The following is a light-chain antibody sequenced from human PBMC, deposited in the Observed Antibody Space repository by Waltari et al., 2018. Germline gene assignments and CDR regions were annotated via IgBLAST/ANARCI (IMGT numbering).Light chain of an antibody. Sequence: SYVVTQPPSVSVAPGQTARITCGGNNIGTTSVHWYQQKPGQAPVLVVYEYINRPSGLSERFSGSNSGNTATLTISRVEAGDEADYYCQVWDSNSDHLVMFGGGTKLTVL. V-gene: IGLV3-21*02. CDR3: QVWDSNSDHLVM. J-gene: IGLJ3*02. CDR2: EYI. CDR1: NIGTTS.